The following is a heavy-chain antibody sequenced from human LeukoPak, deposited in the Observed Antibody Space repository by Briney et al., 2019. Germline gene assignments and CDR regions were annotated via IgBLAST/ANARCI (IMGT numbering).Heavy chain of an antibody. CDR3: ARREGFDDYHVDY. V-gene: IGHV1-18*01. CDR2: ISAYNGNT. J-gene: IGHJ4*02. Sequence: ASVKVSLKGSGGTFRSYSISRVRQAPGQGLEWMGWISAYNGNTNYAQKLQGRVTMTTDTSTSTAYMELRSLRSDDTAVYYCARREGFDDYHVDYWGQGTLVTVSS. CDR1: GGTFRSYS. D-gene: IGHD4-11*01.